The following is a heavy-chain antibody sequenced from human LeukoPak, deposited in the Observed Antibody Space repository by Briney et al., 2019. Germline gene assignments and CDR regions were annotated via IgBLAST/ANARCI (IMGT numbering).Heavy chain of an antibody. CDR2: ISYDGSNK. CDR3: VKDRHYSSSIMGI. D-gene: IGHD6-19*01. CDR1: GFTFSSYG. J-gene: IGHJ4*02. Sequence: PGGSLRLSCAVSGFTFSSYGMHWVRQAPGRGLEWAAVISYDGSNKYYADSVKGRFTISRDNSKNTLYLQMNSLRAEDTAMYYCVKDRHYSSSIMGIWGQGTLVTVSS. V-gene: IGHV3-30*18.